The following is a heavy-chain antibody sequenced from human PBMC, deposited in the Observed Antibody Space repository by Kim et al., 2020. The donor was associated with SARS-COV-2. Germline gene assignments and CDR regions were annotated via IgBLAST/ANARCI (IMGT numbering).Heavy chain of an antibody. CDR2: IWGDGSSI. D-gene: IGHD3-16*01. J-gene: IGHJ4*02. CDR3: AKDEGAGGPNPLDY. V-gene: IGHV3-33*06. Sequence: GGSLRLSCAASGFTFRSYNMHWVRQAPGRGLEWVAVIWGDGSSIYYADSVKGRFTISRDNTKNTLYLQMNSLRAEDTAVYFCAKDEGAGGPNPLDYWGQGALVTVSS. CDR1: GFTFRSYN.